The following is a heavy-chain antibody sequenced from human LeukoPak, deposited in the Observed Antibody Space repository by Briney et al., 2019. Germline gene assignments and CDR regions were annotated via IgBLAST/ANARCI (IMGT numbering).Heavy chain of an antibody. Sequence: PGGSLRLSCAASRFTFSSCNMNWVRQAPGKGLEWVSYISSSSSTLHYADSVKGRFTISRDNAKNSLYLQMNSLRAEDTAVYYCAKLGATTRHQVDYWGQGTLVTVSS. CDR3: AKLGATTRHQVDY. V-gene: IGHV3-48*04. CDR2: ISSSSSTL. J-gene: IGHJ4*02. D-gene: IGHD1-26*01. CDR1: RFTFSSCN.